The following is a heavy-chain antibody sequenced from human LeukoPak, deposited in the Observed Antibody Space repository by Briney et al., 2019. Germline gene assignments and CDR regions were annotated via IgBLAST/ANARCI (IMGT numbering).Heavy chain of an antibody. V-gene: IGHV3-33*01. Sequence: QPGRSLRLSCAASGFIFSSYAMHRVRQAPGKGLEWMAVIWYDGTNNYYGDSVKGRFTISRDNSKNTVYLQMNSLRAEDTAIYYCARSNYYDGSGYQDFWGQGTVVTVSS. CDR2: IWYDGTNN. CDR1: GFIFSSYA. D-gene: IGHD3-22*01. CDR3: ARSNYYDGSGYQDF. J-gene: IGHJ4*02.